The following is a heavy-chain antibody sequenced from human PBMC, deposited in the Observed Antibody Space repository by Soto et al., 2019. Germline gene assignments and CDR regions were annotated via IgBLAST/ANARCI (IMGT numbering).Heavy chain of an antibody. CDR2: ISWNSGNI. CDR3: VRSKGGYSYGTPFAY. D-gene: IGHD5-18*01. V-gene: IGHV3-9*01. J-gene: IGHJ4*02. Sequence: EVQLEESGGALVQPGRSLRLSCAASGFTFDDYAMYWVRQVLGKGLEWVSSISWNSGNIGYADYVQGRFTTSRDNAENSRYLQMNSMRPEDTALYYCVRSKGGYSYGTPFAYWGKGNLVTVSS. CDR1: GFTFDDYA.